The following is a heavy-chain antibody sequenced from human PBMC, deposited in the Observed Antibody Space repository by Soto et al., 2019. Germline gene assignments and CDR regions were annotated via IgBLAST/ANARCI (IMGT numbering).Heavy chain of an antibody. V-gene: IGHV4-59*01. CDR2: IYYSGST. CDR1: GGSISSYY. J-gene: IGHJ5*02. Sequence: QVQLQESGPGLVKPSETLSLTCTVSGGSISSYYWSWIRQPPGKGLEWIGYIYYSGSTNYNPSLMSRVTISVDTSKNQFSLKLSSVTAADTAVYYCAREWPTRYYGSGTNWFDPWGQGTLVTVSS. CDR3: AREWPTRYYGSGTNWFDP. D-gene: IGHD3-10*01.